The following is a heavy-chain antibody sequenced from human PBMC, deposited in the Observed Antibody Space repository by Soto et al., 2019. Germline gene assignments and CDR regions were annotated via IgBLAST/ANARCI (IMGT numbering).Heavy chain of an antibody. J-gene: IGHJ4*02. CDR1: GGSLSRYY. D-gene: IGHD1-26*01. Sequence: PSETLSLTCTVYGGSLSRYYLAWIRQPPGKGLEWIGYVYSGGSTFYNPSLESRVTISRDTSKNQFSLRLTSVTAADTAVYYCARAPRSGDCFDFWGQGILVTVYS. V-gene: IGHV4-59*01. CDR3: ARAPRSGDCFDF. CDR2: VYSGGST.